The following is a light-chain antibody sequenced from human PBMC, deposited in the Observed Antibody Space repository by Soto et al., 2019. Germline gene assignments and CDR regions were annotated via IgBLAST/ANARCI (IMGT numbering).Light chain of an antibody. J-gene: IGLJ1*01. CDR3: ISYTGSSTSYV. Sequence: QSVLTQPASVSGSPGQSITSSCSGTSSDVGSYDHVAWYQQFPGKTPKLMIYEVSNRPSGVSSRFSGSKSGNTASLTISGPQAEDEADYYCISYTGSSTSYVFGSGTKVTVL. V-gene: IGLV2-14*01. CDR2: EVS. CDR1: SSDVGSYDH.